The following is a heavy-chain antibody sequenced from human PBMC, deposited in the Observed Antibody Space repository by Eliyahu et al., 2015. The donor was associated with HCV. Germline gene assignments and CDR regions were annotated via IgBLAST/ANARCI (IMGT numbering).Heavy chain of an antibody. CDR3: ATEPQYTSAFFDD. Sequence: QVQLQESGPGLVKPSQTLSLTCTVSGGSISSGSYYWNWIRQPAGKGLQWIGRISTSGSTHYNPSLKSRVTISVDTSKNLFSLKVNSVTAADTAVYYCATEPQYTSAFFDDWGQGTLVTVSS. D-gene: IGHD6-19*01. V-gene: IGHV4-61*02. J-gene: IGHJ4*02. CDR2: ISTSGST. CDR1: GGSISSGSYY.